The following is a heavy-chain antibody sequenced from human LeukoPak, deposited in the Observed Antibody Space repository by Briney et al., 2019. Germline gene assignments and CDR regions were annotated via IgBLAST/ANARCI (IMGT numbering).Heavy chain of an antibody. V-gene: IGHV3-13*01. Sequence: GGSLRLSCAASGFTFSSYDMHWVRQATGKGLEWVSAIGTAGDTYYPGSVKGRFTISRENAKNSLYLQMNSLRAGDTAVYYCARGVDYYDSSGPIGWFDPWGQGTLVTVSS. D-gene: IGHD3-22*01. CDR1: GFTFSSYD. CDR2: IGTAGDT. CDR3: ARGVDYYDSSGPIGWFDP. J-gene: IGHJ5*02.